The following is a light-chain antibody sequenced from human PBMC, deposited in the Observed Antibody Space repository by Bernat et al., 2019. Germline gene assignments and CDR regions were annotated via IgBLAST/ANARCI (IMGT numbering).Light chain of an antibody. V-gene: IGKV1-33*01. CDR3: QSHVT. J-gene: IGKJ2*01. CDR2: DAS. CDR1: RDITNY. Sequence: DIQMTQSPSSLSASVGDRVTITCQATRDITNYLNWYQQKAGKPPSLLIYDASTLDTGFPSRFSGDGFGTDFTLTSSSLQPEDIATYYCQSHVTFGQGTNLEI.